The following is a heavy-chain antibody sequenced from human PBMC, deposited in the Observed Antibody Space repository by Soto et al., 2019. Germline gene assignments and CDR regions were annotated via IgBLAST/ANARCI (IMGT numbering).Heavy chain of an antibody. CDR2: INNSGST. J-gene: IGHJ3*02. Sequence: QVQLQQWGAGLLKPSETLSLTCAVYGGSFSGYYWSWIRQPPGKGLEWIGEINNSGSTNYNPFLKSRVTISVDTSKNQFSLKLSSVTAADTAVYYCARTPFYSRGWYRGDDAFDIWGQGTMVTVSS. CDR1: GGSFSGYY. V-gene: IGHV4-34*01. CDR3: ARTPFYSRGWYRGDDAFDI. D-gene: IGHD6-19*01.